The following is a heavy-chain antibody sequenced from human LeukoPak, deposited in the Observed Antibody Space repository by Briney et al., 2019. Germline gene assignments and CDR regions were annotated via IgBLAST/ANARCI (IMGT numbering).Heavy chain of an antibody. CDR3: ARDKDSSGYYFLPGFDY. V-gene: IGHV3-30*01. J-gene: IGHJ4*02. CDR1: GFNFSSYA. CDR2: ISYDGSNK. Sequence: GGSLRLSCAASGFNFSSYAMHWVRQAPGKGLEWVAVISYDGSNKYYADSVKGRFTISRVNSKNTLYLQMNSLRAEDTAVYYCARDKDSSGYYFLPGFDYWGQGTLVTVSS. D-gene: IGHD3-22*01.